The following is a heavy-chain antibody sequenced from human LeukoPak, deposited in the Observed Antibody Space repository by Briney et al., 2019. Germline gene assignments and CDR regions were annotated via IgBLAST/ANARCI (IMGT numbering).Heavy chain of an antibody. CDR1: GGSISSYY. J-gene: IGHJ2*01. V-gene: IGHV4-4*07. CDR2: IYTSGST. CDR3: ASLVSRPSWHFDL. D-gene: IGHD5/OR15-5a*01. Sequence: PSETLSLTCTVSGGSISSYYWSWIRQPAGKGLEWIGRIYTSGSTNYNPSLKSRVTISLDTSKNQFSLKLNSVTAADTAVYYCASLVSRPSWHFDLWGRGTLVTVSS.